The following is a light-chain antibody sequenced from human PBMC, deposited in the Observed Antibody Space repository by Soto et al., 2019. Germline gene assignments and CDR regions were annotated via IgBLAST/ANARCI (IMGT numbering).Light chain of an antibody. Sequence: EVVLTQSPATLSLSPGERATLSCRASQSINSYLAWYQQKPGQAPRLLIQDASNRATGIPARFSGSGSGTDFTLPISSLEPEDFAVYYCQQRSIWRTFGGGTKVEIK. V-gene: IGKV3-11*01. CDR3: QQRSIWRT. CDR1: QSINSY. J-gene: IGKJ4*01. CDR2: DAS.